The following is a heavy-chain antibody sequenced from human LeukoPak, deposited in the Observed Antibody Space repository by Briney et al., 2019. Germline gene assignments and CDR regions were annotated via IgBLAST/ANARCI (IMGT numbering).Heavy chain of an antibody. D-gene: IGHD6-13*01. J-gene: IGHJ4*02. CDR2: IIPIFGTA. CDR3: ARGIAAMYYFDY. CDR1: GYTFTNYG. Sequence: GATVKVSCKASGYTFTNYGITWVRQAPGQGLEWMGGIIPIFGTANYAQKFQGRVTITTDESTSTAYMELSSLRSEDTAVYYCARGIAAMYYFDYWGQGTLVTVSS. V-gene: IGHV1-69*05.